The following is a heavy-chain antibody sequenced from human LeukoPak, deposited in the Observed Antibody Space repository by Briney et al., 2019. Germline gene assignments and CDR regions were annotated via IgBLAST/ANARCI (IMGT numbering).Heavy chain of an antibody. CDR2: ITSSGYTI. CDR1: GFSLNDYY. Sequence: GGSLRLSCAVSGFSLNDYYMNWIRQAPGKGLEWVSYITSSGYTIYYTDSVKGRFTISRDNAKNSLYLQMSSLRAEDTAVYFCARESATHKGLDYWGQGTLVTVSS. J-gene: IGHJ4*02. V-gene: IGHV3-11*01. CDR3: ARESATHKGLDY.